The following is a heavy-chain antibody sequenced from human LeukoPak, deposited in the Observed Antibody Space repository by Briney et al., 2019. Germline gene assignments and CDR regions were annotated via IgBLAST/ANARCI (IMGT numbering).Heavy chain of an antibody. CDR3: ARDQTAAAGFLDY. V-gene: IGHV4-30-4*08. Sequence: PSETLSLTCTVSGGSISSGDYYWSWIRQPPGKGLEWIGYIFYNGRTYYNPSLKGRVTISADTSKNQFSLKLSSVTAADTAVYYCARDQTAAAGFLDYWGQGTLVTVSS. D-gene: IGHD6-13*01. CDR1: GGSISSGDYY. CDR2: IFYNGRT. J-gene: IGHJ4*02.